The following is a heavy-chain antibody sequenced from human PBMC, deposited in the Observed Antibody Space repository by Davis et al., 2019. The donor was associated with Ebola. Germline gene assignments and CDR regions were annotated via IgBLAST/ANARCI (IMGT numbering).Heavy chain of an antibody. D-gene: IGHD5/OR15-5a*01. CDR1: GFTFSSYA. CDR2: ISSNGGST. Sequence: GESLKISCSASGFTFSSYAMHWVRQAPGKGLEYVSAISSNGGSTYYADSVKGRFTISRDNSKNTLYLQMSSLRAEDTAVYYCARGYLRLGPYTLGVWGQGTMVTVSS. V-gene: IGHV3-64D*06. CDR3: ARGYLRLGPYTLGV. J-gene: IGHJ3*01.